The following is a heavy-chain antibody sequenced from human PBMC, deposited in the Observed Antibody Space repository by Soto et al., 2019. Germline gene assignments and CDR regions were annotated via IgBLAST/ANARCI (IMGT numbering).Heavy chain of an antibody. CDR3: ARLDSSAYYYGYYFDN. V-gene: IGHV4-31*02. Sequence: SETMSLTCTVSGGSMRSGGYYWSWNRQHPGKGLEWIGYIYYSGSTYYNPSLKSRVTISVDTSKNQFSRKLSSVTAADTAVYYCARLDSSAYYYGYYFDNRGQGTLGTVSS. CDR2: IYYSGST. D-gene: IGHD3-22*01. J-gene: IGHJ4*02. CDR1: GGSMRSGGYY.